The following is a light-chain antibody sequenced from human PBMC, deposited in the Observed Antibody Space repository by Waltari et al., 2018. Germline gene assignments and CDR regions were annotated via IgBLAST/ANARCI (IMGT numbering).Light chain of an antibody. CDR3: CSYAGSDNYV. V-gene: IGLV2-11*01. J-gene: IGLJ1*01. Sequence: QSALTQPRSVSGSPGQSVAISCTGTSSDVVGYNYVSWYQQHPGKAPKIIIYDVTKWPSGGPDRFSGSKSGNTASLTISGLQAEDEADYYCCSYAGSDNYVFGTGTEVTVL. CDR2: DVT. CDR1: SSDVVGYNY.